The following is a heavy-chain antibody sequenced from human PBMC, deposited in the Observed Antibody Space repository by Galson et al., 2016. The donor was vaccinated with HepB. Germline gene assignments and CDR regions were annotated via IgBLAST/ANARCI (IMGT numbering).Heavy chain of an antibody. D-gene: IGHD4/OR15-4a*01. CDR3: ARDDYSGGRGSPDY. CDR1: GFFFSGRA. Sequence: SLRLSCAASGFFFSGRAMSWVRQAPGKGLEWVSGINNGAATTGYAASVKGRFTISRDNSKNTLYLQMNSLRTEDTAVYYCARDDYSGGRGSPDYWGQGPLVTVSS. V-gene: IGHV3-23*01. CDR2: INNGAATT. J-gene: IGHJ4*02.